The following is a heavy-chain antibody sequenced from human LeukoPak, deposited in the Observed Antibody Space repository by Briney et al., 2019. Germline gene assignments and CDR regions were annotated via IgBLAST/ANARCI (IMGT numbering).Heavy chain of an antibody. Sequence: ASVEVSFTASGYTFTSYDFNWVRQATGQRPEWMGWMSPNSGDTGYAQKFQDRVTMTRNTSISTAYMELSSLRSDDTAVYYCARGPPNWGYDYWGPGTLVTVSS. D-gene: IGHD7-27*01. CDR1: GYTFTSYD. J-gene: IGHJ4*02. CDR2: MSPNSGDT. V-gene: IGHV1-8*01. CDR3: ARGPPNWGYDY.